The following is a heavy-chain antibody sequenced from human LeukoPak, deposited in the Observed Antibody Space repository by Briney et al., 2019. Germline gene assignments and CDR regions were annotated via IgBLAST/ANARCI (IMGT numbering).Heavy chain of an antibody. V-gene: IGHV3-21*01. D-gene: IGHD1-26*01. J-gene: IGHJ3*02. CDR2: IGSSGSHI. CDR1: GFTFSSYS. CDR3: ARVGSGGTREDTFDI. Sequence: GGSLRLSCAASGFTFSSYSMNWVRQTPGKGLDWVSSIGSSGSHIYYADSVKGRFTISRDDAKNSLYLQMNSLRAEDTAVYYCARVGSGGTREDTFDIWGQGQWSPSLQ.